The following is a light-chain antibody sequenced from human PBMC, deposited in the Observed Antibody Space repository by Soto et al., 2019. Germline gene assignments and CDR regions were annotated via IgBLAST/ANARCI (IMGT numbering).Light chain of an antibody. V-gene: IGKV3-20*01. Sequence: IVLTQSPGTLSLSPGERATLSCRASQSVNSNYLAWYQQKPGQAPRVLIYGVSSRATGIPDRFSGSGSGTDFTLTISRLEPEDFAVYYCQQYGSSPRTFGQRTKVDI. J-gene: IGKJ1*01. CDR1: QSVNSNY. CDR3: QQYGSSPRT. CDR2: GVS.